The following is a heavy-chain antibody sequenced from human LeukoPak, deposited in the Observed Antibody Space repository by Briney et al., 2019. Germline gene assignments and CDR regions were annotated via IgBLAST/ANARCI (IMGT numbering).Heavy chain of an antibody. CDR2: IYYSGST. Sequence: TLSLTCTVSGGSISSGDYYWSWIRQPPGKGLAWIWYIYYSGSTYYNPSLKSRVTISVDTSKTQFSLKLSSVTAADTAVYYCARDRPLTYYYDSSGYSDAFDIWGQGTMVTVSS. D-gene: IGHD3-22*01. CDR1: GGSISSGDYY. V-gene: IGHV4-30-4*08. CDR3: ARDRPLTYYYDSSGYSDAFDI. J-gene: IGHJ3*02.